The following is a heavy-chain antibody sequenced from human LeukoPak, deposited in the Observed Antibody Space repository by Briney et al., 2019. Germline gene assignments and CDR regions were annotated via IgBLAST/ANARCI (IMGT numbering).Heavy chain of an antibody. V-gene: IGHV3-48*04. J-gene: IGHJ4*02. CDR2: ISSSGSTI. D-gene: IGHD6-25*01. Sequence: PGGSLRLSCAASGFTFSSYWMSWVRQAPGKGLEWVSYISSSGSTIYYADSVKGRFTISRDNAKNSLYLQMNSLRAEDTAVYYCARDLNSSGPDNWGQGTLVTVSS. CDR1: GFTFSSYW. CDR3: ARDLNSSGPDN.